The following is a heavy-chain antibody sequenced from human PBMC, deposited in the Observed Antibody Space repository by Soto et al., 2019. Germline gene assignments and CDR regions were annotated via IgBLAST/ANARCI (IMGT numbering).Heavy chain of an antibody. V-gene: IGHV4-61*01. Sequence: PSETLSLTCTVSGGSVSSGSYYWSWIRQPPGKGLEWIGYIYYSGSTNYNPSLKSRVTISVDTSKNQFSLKLSSVTAADTAVYYCARDYLTESLYYYGMAVWGQGTTATVSS. CDR1: GGSVSSGSYY. J-gene: IGHJ6*02. CDR2: IYYSGST. CDR3: ARDYLTESLYYYGMAV.